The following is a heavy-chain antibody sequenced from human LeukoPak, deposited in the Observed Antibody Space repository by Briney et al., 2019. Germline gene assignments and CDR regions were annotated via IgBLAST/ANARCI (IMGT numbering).Heavy chain of an antibody. D-gene: IGHD6-19*01. V-gene: IGHV1-18*01. CDR3: ARNMAVAGTPGV. CDR2: ISAYNGNT. CDR1: GYTFTSYG. Sequence: ASVKVSCKASGYTFTSYGISWVRQAPGQGLEWMGWISAYNGNTNYAQKLQGRVTMTTDTSTSTAYMELRSLRSEDTAVYYCARNMAVAGTPGVWGQGTLVTVSS. J-gene: IGHJ4*02.